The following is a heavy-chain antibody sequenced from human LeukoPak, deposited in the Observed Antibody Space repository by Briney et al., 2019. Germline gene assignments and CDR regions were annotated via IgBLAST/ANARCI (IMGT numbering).Heavy chain of an antibody. V-gene: IGHV3-30*02. CDR1: GFTLSTYG. CDR2: IRYDGSNK. CDR3: ANVHGNYDFWSGFDY. Sequence: GGSLRLFCTASGFTLSTYGIHWVRLAPGKGLKWVAFIRYDGSNKYYGPSVKGRFTISRHNSKNTLYLQMNSLGVEDTAVYFCANVHGNYDFWSGFDYWGKGTLVTVSS. D-gene: IGHD3-3*01. J-gene: IGHJ4*02.